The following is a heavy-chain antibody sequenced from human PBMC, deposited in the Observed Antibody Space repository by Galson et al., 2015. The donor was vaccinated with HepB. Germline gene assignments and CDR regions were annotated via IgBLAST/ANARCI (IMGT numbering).Heavy chain of an antibody. CDR3: ARGQN. CDR1: GFTFSSSW. V-gene: IGHV3-7*04. Sequence: SLRLSCAASGFTFSSSWMSWVRRAPGKGLEWVANIRPDGSEGYYVDSVRGRFIISRDNAKNSLYLQMNSLSAEDTAVYYCARGQNWGQGTLVTVSS. J-gene: IGHJ4*02. CDR2: IRPDGSEG.